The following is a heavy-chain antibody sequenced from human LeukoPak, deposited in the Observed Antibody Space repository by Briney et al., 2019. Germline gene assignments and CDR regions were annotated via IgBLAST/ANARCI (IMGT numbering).Heavy chain of an antibody. CDR2: ISGSGGST. V-gene: IGHV3-23*01. CDR1: GFTFDDYG. J-gene: IGHJ6*02. CDR3: AKDLRGIAAAGGFYYYYGMDV. D-gene: IGHD6-13*01. Sequence: GGSLRLSCAASGFTFDDYGMSWVRQAPGKGLEWVSAISGSGGSTYYADSVKGRFTISRDNSKNTLYLQMNSLRAEDTAVYYCAKDLRGIAAAGGFYYYYGMDVWGQGTTVTVSS.